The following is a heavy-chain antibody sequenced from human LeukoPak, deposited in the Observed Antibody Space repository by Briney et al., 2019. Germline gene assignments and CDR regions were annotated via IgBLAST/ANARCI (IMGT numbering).Heavy chain of an antibody. CDR2: ISYDGSNK. J-gene: IGHJ4*02. CDR1: GFTFSSYA. CDR3: ARDRYSGSYLTLDY. V-gene: IGHV3-30*04. D-gene: IGHD1-26*01. Sequence: GGSLRLSCAASGFTFSSYAMHWVRQAPGKGLEWVAVISYDGSNKYYADSVKGRFTISRDNSKNTLYLQMNSLRAEDTAVYYCARDRYSGSYLTLDYWGQGTLVTVSS.